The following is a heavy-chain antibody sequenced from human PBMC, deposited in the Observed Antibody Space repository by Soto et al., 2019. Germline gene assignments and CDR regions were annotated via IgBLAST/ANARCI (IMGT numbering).Heavy chain of an antibody. D-gene: IGHD3-22*01. CDR3: ARESDYYASSGYYPD. V-gene: IGHV4-61*01. J-gene: IGHJ4*02. CDR1: GGSVSSGSYY. CDR2: IYYSGST. Sequence: SETLSLTCTVSGGSVSSGSYYWSWIRQPPGKGLEWIGYIYYSGSTNYNPSLKSRVTISVDTSKNQFSLKLSSVTAADTAVYYCARESDYYASSGYYPDWGQGTLVTVSS.